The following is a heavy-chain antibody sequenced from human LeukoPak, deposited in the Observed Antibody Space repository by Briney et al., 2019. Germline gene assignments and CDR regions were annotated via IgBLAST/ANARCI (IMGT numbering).Heavy chain of an antibody. CDR3: AREGTGTYYVSFDS. D-gene: IGHD3-10*01. V-gene: IGHV1-2*02. CDR1: GYTFTGYY. CDR2: IKSNSGGT. J-gene: IGHJ4*02. Sequence: ASVKVSCKASGYTFTGYYMHWVRQAPGQGLEWMGWIKSNSGGTNYAQKFQGRVTMTRDTSINAAYMELSRLRSDDTAMYYCAREGTGTYYVSFDSGGRGPRVPVPS.